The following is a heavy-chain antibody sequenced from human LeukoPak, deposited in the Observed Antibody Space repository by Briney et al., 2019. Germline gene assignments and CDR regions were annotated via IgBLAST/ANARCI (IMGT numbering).Heavy chain of an antibody. D-gene: IGHD2-21*02. CDR1: GYTFTGYH. CDR3: ASHIVVVTAHYYYYYGMDV. CDR2: INPNSGNI. J-gene: IGHJ6*02. Sequence: ASVKVSCKASGYTFTGYHMHWVRQAPGQGLEWMGRINPNSGNINYAQKLQGRVTMTTDTSTSTAYMELRSLRSDDTAVYYCASHIVVVTAHYYYYYGMDVWGQGTTVTVSS. V-gene: IGHV1-18*04.